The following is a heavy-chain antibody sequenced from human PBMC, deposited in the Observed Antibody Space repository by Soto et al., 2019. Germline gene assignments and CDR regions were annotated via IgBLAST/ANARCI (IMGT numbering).Heavy chain of an antibody. D-gene: IGHD6-6*01. J-gene: IGHJ6*02. Sequence: GESLKLSCQGSGYSFASYWIGWVRQMPGKDLEWMGIIYPGDSDTRYSPSFQGQVTISADKSLRTAYLQWTSLEASDTALYYCARTRSFTLGFYYDGMDVWGQGTTVT. CDR1: GYSFASYW. CDR2: IYPGDSDT. CDR3: ARTRSFTLGFYYDGMDV. V-gene: IGHV5-51*01.